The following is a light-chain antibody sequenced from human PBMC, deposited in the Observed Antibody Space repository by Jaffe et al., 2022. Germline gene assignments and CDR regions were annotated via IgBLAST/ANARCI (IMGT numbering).Light chain of an antibody. CDR3: MIWHNSAYV. Sequence: QAVLTQPASLSASPGASASLTCTLRSGINVGSYRIYWYQQKPGSPPQYLLRYMSDSDKQQGSGVPSRFSGSKDASANAGILLISGLQSEDEADYYCMIWHNSAYVFGTGTKVTVL. CDR2: YMSDSDK. V-gene: IGLV5-45*01. J-gene: IGLJ1*01. CDR1: SGINVGSYR.